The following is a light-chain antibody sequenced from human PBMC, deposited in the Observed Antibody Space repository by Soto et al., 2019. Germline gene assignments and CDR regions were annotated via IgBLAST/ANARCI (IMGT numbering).Light chain of an antibody. CDR2: DVS. V-gene: IGKV1-5*01. Sequence: DIQMTQSPSTLSASVGDRVTITCRASQTIRNWLAWYQQKPGMAPKLLIFDVSNLEGGVPSRFSGSGSGTEFHLTPSSLKPAEGANYSRQQYSSYSPWTFGQGTKV. CDR1: QTIRNW. CDR3: QQYSSYSPWT. J-gene: IGKJ1*01.